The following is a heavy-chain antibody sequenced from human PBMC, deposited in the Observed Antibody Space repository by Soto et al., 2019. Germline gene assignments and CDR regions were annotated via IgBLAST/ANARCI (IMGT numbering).Heavy chain of an antibody. Sequence: QAQLVQSGAEVKKPGASVKVSCKASGYTFTSYDINWVRQATGQGLEWMGWMNPISGYTAYTQKFQGRVTMTRNTSISTAYMELSSLRTEDTAVYYCARRKYYDGSGHDPRVWWFDPWGQGTLVTVSS. J-gene: IGHJ5*02. CDR1: GYTFTSYD. CDR3: ARRKYYDGSGHDPRVWWFDP. CDR2: MNPISGYT. V-gene: IGHV1-8*01. D-gene: IGHD3-22*01.